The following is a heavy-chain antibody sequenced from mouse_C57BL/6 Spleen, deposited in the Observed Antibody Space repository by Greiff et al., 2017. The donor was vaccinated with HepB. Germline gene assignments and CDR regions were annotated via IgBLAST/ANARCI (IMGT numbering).Heavy chain of an antibody. J-gene: IGHJ2*01. CDR3: ARGVFPYYCDY. V-gene: IGHV14-2*01. CDR1: GFNIKDYY. Sequence: EVQLQQSGAELVKPGASVKLSCTASGFNIKDYYMHWVKQRTEQGLEWIGRIDPEDGETKYAPNFQGKATITADTSSNTAYLQLSSLTSEDTAVYYCARGVFPYYCDYWGQGTTLTVSS. CDR2: IDPEDGET.